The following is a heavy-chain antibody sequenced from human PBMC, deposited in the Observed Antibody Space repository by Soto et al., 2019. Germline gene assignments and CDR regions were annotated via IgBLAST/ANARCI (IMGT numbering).Heavy chain of an antibody. CDR2: IYYSGST. Sequence: SETLSLTCTVSGGSISSYYWIWIRQPPGKGLEWIGYIYYSGSTNYNPSLKSRVTISVDTSKNQFSLKLSSVTAADTAVYYCAGGDSFDIWGQGTMVTVSS. J-gene: IGHJ3*02. CDR1: GGSISSYY. V-gene: IGHV4-59*01. CDR3: AGGDSFDI.